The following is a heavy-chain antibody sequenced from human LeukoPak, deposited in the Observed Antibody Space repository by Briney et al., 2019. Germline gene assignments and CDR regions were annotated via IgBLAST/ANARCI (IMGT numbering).Heavy chain of an antibody. D-gene: IGHD2-2*01. CDR2: ISSSSSYT. J-gene: IGHJ3*02. Sequence: GGSLRLSCAASGFTLIDYYMSWLCQAPGKGLEWVSYISSSSSYTNYADSVKGRFTISRDDAKNSLYLQMNSLRAEDTAVYYCARMCVSTSCNGGAFYIWGQGTMVTVSS. CDR3: ARMCVSTSCNGGAFYI. CDR1: GFTLIDYY. V-gene: IGHV3-11*03.